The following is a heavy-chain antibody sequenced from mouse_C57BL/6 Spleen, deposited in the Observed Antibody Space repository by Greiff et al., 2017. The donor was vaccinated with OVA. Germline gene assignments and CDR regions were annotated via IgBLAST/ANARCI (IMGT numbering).Heavy chain of an antibody. D-gene: IGHD2-1*01. CDR1: GYTFTSYW. V-gene: IGHV1-7*01. J-gene: IGHJ2*01. CDR2: IYPSSGYT. Sequence: VQPKESGAELAKPGASVKLFCKASGYTFTSYWMHWVKQRPGQGLEWVGYIYPSSGYTKYNQKFKDKATLTADKSSSTAYMQLSSLTYEDSAVYYCATGGNYGNYWGQGTTLTVSS. CDR3: ATGGNYGNY.